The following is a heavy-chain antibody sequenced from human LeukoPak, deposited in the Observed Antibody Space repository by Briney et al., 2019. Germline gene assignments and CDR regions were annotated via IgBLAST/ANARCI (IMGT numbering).Heavy chain of an antibody. J-gene: IGHJ4*02. V-gene: IGHV4-39*07. D-gene: IGHD3-3*01. Sequence: PSETLSLTCTVSGGSISSSSYYWGWIRQPPGKGLEWIVSIYYSGSTYYNPSLKSRVTISVDTSKNQFSLKLSPVTAADTAVYYCARVPPDDFWSGYSYFDYWGQGTLVTVSS. CDR1: GGSISSSSYY. CDR2: IYYSGST. CDR3: ARVPPDDFWSGYSYFDY.